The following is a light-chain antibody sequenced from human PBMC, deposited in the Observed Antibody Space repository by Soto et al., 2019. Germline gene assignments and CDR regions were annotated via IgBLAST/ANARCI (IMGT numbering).Light chain of an antibody. CDR1: IDDIGAYDY. CDR3: SSHTRTYSIF. Sequence: QSVLTQPASVSGSPGQSVTISCTGTIDDIGAYDYVSWYQQRPGSAPQLIIYDVNNRPSGTSHRFSGSKSVHTAYLTISGLQSDDEDTYHCSSHTRTYSIFVGTRTTATFL. J-gene: IGLJ1*01. V-gene: IGLV2-14*03. CDR2: DVN.